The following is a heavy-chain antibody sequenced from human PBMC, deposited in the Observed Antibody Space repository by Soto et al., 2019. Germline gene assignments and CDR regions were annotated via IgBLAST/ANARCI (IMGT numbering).Heavy chain of an antibody. J-gene: IGHJ4*02. CDR3: AREAPYDYVWGSYRLVSGTVDY. CDR1: GFTFSSYA. V-gene: IGHV3-33*08. Sequence: QVQLVESGGGVVQPGRSLRLSCAASGFTFSSYAMHWVRQAPGKGLEWVAVIWYDGSNKYYADSVKGRFTISRDNSKNTLYLQMNSLRAEDTAVYYCAREAPYDYVWGSYRLVSGTVDYWGQGTLVTVSS. CDR2: IWYDGSNK. D-gene: IGHD3-16*02.